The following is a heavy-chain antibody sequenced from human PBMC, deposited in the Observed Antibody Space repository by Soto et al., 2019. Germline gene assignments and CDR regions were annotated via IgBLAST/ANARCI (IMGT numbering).Heavy chain of an antibody. CDR2: IDPSDSYT. D-gene: IGHD3-9*01. V-gene: IGHV5-10-1*01. CDR3: ARIWSTYDILSGPSYSYYGMDV. J-gene: IGHJ6*02. CDR1: GYSFTDYW. Sequence: GESLKISCQASGYSFTDYWSSWVRQMPGKGLEWMGRIDPSDSYTDYSPSFRGHVTISADKSISTAFVQWSSLKASDTAMYYCARIWSTYDILSGPSYSYYGMDVWGQGTSVTVSS.